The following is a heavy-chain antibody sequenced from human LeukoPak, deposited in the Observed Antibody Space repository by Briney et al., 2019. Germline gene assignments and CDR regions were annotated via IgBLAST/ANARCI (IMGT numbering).Heavy chain of an antibody. CDR1: GGTFSSYT. J-gene: IGHJ5*02. CDR2: IIPILGIA. Sequence: GASVKVSCKASGGTFSSYTINWVRQAPGQGLEWMGRIIPILGIANYAQRFQGRVTITADKSTSTAYMELRSLRSDDTAVYYCARDPKVRLERRGGDNWFDPWGQGTLVTVSS. CDR3: ARDPKVRLERRGGDNWFDP. V-gene: IGHV1-69*04. D-gene: IGHD1-1*01.